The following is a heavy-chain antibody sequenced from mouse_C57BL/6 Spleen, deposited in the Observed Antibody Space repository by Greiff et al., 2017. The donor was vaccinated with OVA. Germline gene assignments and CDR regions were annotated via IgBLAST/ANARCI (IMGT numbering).Heavy chain of an antibody. Sequence: VQLQQSGPELVKPGASVKLSCKASGYTFTSYDINWVKQRPGQGLEWIGWIYPRDGSTKYNAKFKGTATFTVDTSSRTAYMELHSLTSEDSAVYFCARREEYSNYWFAYGGQGTLVTVSA. J-gene: IGHJ3*01. CDR1: GYTFTSYD. D-gene: IGHD2-5*01. CDR3: ARREEYSNYWFAY. CDR2: IYPRDGST. V-gene: IGHV1-85*01.